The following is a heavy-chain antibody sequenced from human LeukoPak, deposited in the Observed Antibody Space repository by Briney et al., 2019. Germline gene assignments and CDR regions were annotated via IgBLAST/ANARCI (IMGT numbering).Heavy chain of an antibody. Sequence: PSETLSLTCTVSGGSISTYYWSWIRQPPGKGLEWIGYIYYSGSTNHNPSLKSRVTISVDTSKNQLSLKLTSVLAADTAVYYCASIYDSSGHPFDYWGQGTLVTVSS. CDR1: GGSISTYY. J-gene: IGHJ4*02. CDR2: IYYSGST. V-gene: IGHV4-59*01. CDR3: ASIYDSSGHPFDY. D-gene: IGHD3-22*01.